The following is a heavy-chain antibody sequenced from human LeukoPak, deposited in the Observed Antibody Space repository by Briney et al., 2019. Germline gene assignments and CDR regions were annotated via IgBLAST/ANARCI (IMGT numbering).Heavy chain of an antibody. CDR1: GYTFTSYG. V-gene: IGHV1-18*01. D-gene: IGHD2-21*01. Sequence: GASVKVSCKASGYTFTSYGISWVRQAPGQGLEWMGWISAYNGNTNYAQKLQGRVTMTTDTSTSTAYMELRSLRSDDTAVYYCARVLAAAAIEGWFDPWGQGTLVTVSS. CDR3: ARVLAAAAIEGWFDP. CDR2: ISAYNGNT. J-gene: IGHJ5*02.